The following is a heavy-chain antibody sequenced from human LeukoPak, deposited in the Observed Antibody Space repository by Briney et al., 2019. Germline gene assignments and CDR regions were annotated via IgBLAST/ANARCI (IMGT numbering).Heavy chain of an antibody. D-gene: IGHD3-10*01. Sequence: PGGSLRLSCAASGFTFSNAWMSWVRQAPGKGLEYVSGISSNGGSTWYAGSVKGRFTISRDNSKNTVNLQLGSLRIEDTAVYHCARMTLYGSGTVHWGQGILVTVSS. CDR2: ISSNGGST. CDR1: GFTFSNAW. J-gene: IGHJ4*02. V-gene: IGHV3-64*02. CDR3: ARMTLYGSGTVH.